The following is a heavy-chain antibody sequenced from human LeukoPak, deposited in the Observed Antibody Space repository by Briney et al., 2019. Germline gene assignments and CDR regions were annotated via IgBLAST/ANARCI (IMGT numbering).Heavy chain of an antibody. CDR2: IYTSGST. J-gene: IGHJ4*02. V-gene: IGHV4-61*02. D-gene: IGHD3-22*01. Sequence: SETLSLTCTVSGGSISSSSYYWSWIRQPAGKGLEWIGRIYTSGSTNYNPSLKSRVTISVDTSKNQFSLKLSSVTAADTAVYYCAREDYYDSSGYCYYWGQGTLVTVSS. CDR3: AREDYYDSSGYCYY. CDR1: GGSISSSSYY.